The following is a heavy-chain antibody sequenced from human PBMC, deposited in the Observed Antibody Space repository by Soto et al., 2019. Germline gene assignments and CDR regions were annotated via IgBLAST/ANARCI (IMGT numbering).Heavy chain of an antibody. J-gene: IGHJ4*02. CDR3: ARSITIFGVGRDD. D-gene: IGHD3-3*01. CDR2: IYSGGST. Sequence: EVQLVESGGGLVQPGGSLRLSCAASGFTVSSNYMSWVRQAPGKGLEWVSVIYSGGSTYYADSVKGRFTISRDNSKNTLYLQMNSLRAEDTAVYYCARSITIFGVGRDDWGQGTLVTVSS. V-gene: IGHV3-66*01. CDR1: GFTVSSNY.